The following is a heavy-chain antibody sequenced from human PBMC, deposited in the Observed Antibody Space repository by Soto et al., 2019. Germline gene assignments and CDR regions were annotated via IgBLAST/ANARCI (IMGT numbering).Heavy chain of an antibody. Sequence: QVQLQESGPGLVKPSQTLSLTCTVSGGSISSGGYYWSWIRQHPGTGLEWIGYIYYSGSTYYNPSLKSRVTISVDTSKNQFSLKLSAVTAADTAVYYCARMADDSLTCLSGMDVWGQGTTVTVSS. J-gene: IGHJ6*02. CDR1: GGSISSGGYY. V-gene: IGHV4-31*03. D-gene: IGHD3-9*01. CDR2: IYYSGST. CDR3: ARMADDSLTCLSGMDV.